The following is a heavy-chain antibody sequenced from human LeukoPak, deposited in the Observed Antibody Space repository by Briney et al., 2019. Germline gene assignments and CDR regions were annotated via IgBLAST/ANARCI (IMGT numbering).Heavy chain of an antibody. CDR3: ATSLVVTAISLPFDY. CDR2: LKQDGSEK. Sequence: GGSLRLSCAASGFTFSSYWMSWVRQAPGKGLEWVANLKQDGSEKYYVDSVKGRFTISRDNAKNSLYLQMNSLRAEDTAVYYCATSLVVTAISLPFDYWGQGTLVTVSS. CDR1: GFTFSSYW. J-gene: IGHJ4*02. V-gene: IGHV3-7*03. D-gene: IGHD2-21*02.